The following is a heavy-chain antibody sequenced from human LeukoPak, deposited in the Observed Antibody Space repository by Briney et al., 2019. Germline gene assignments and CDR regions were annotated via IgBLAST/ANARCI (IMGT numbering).Heavy chain of an antibody. Sequence: PSETLSLTCAVYGGSFSGYYWSWIRQPPGKGLEWIGEINHSGSTNYNPSLKSRVTISVDTSKNQFSLKLSSVTAADTAVYYCARGSYLFASRGGPSPFYYGYWGQGTLVIVSS. D-gene: IGHD3-22*01. CDR1: GGSFSGYY. CDR3: ARGSYLFASRGGPSPFYYGY. V-gene: IGHV4-34*01. CDR2: INHSGST. J-gene: IGHJ4*02.